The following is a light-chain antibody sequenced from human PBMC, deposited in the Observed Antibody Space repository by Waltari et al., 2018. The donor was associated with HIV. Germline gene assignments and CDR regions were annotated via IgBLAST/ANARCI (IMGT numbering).Light chain of an antibody. CDR2: GAS. CDR3: QQYKTYPRT. J-gene: IGKJ1*01. Sequence: DIHMTQSPSSLSASIGDTITISCRAGQGISNYLAWFQMKPGKAPKSLIYGASRLHNGVPSRFSGSGSGTDFTLTINSLQPEDFATYYCQQYKTYPRTFGHGTKVE. V-gene: IGKV1-16*01. CDR1: QGISNY.